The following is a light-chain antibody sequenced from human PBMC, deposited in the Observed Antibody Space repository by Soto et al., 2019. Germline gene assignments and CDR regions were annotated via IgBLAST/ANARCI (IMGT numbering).Light chain of an antibody. Sequence: QSVLTQPASVSESPGQSITISCTGTSSDVGSYNLVSWYQQHPGKAPKLMIYEVSKRPSGVSNRFSGSKSGNTASLTISGLQAEDEADYYCCSYAGSNTYVFGTGTKVTVL. CDR3: CSYAGSNTYV. CDR1: SSDVGSYNL. V-gene: IGLV2-23*02. CDR2: EVS. J-gene: IGLJ1*01.